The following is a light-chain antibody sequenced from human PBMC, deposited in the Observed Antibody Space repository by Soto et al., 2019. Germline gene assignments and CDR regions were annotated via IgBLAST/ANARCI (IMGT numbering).Light chain of an antibody. CDR3: QKFNNAPLT. Sequence: DIQMTQSPASLSASVGDRVTLTCRASQDISVYLAWYQQKPGKVPKLLIYSASTLPSGVPSRFSGSGSGTDFTLTISSLQPEDVAVYFCQKFNNAPLTFGQGTRLEIK. CDR1: QDISVY. J-gene: IGKJ5*01. V-gene: IGKV1-27*01. CDR2: SAS.